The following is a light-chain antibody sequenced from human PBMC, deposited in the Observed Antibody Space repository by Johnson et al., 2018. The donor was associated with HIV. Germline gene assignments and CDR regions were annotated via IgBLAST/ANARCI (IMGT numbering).Light chain of an antibody. V-gene: IGLV1-51*02. Sequence: QSVLTQPPSVSAAPGQKVTISCSGSSSNIGNNYVSWYQQLPGTAPKLLIYENNKRPSGIPDRFSGSKSGTSATLGITGLPTGDEADYYCGTLDSSLSGYVFGTGTKVTVL. CDR3: GTLDSSLSGYV. CDR2: ENN. J-gene: IGLJ1*01. CDR1: SSNIGNNY.